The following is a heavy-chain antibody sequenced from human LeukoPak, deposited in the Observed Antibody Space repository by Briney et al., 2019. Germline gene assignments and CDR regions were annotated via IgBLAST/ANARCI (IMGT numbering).Heavy chain of an antibody. D-gene: IGHD6-6*01. CDR3: ARIGGWYSSSTGYFDY. CDR1: GYSISSGYY. J-gene: IGHJ4*02. CDR2: IYDSGST. Sequence: SETLSLTCTVSGYSISSGYYWGWIRQPPGKGLEWIGSIYDSGSTYYNPSLKSRVTISVDTSKNQFSLRLSSVTAADTAVYYCARIGGWYSSSTGYFDYWGQGTLVTVSS. V-gene: IGHV4-38-2*02.